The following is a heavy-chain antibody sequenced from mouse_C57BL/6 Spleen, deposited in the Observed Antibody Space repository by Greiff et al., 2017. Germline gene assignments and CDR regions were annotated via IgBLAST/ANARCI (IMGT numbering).Heavy chain of an antibody. CDR2: IWSDGST. V-gene: IGHV2-6-1*01. CDR3: ARQGYGSSYAMDY. CDR1: GFSLTSYG. Sequence: QVQLQQSGPGLVAPSQSLSITCTVSGFSLTSYGVHWVRQPPGKGLEWLVVIWSDGSTTYNSALKSRLSISKDNSKSQVFLKMNSLQTDDTAMYYCARQGYGSSYAMDYWGQGTSVTVSS. D-gene: IGHD1-1*01. J-gene: IGHJ4*01.